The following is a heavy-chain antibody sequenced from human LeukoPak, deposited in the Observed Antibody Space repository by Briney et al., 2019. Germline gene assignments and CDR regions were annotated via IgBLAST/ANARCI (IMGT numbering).Heavy chain of an antibody. CDR3: ASDDSSGYYSY. CDR2: IYYSGST. V-gene: IGHV4-59*01. Sequence: SETLSLTCTVSGGSISSYYWSWIRQLPGKGLECIGYIYYSGSTYYSPSLKSRVIMSVETSKAQFSLKLRSVTAADTAVYYCASDDSSGYYSYWGQGTLVTVSS. CDR1: GGSISSYY. D-gene: IGHD3-22*01. J-gene: IGHJ4*02.